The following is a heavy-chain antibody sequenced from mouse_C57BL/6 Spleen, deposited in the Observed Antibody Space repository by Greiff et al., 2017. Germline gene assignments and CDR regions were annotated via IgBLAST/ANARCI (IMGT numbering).Heavy chain of an antibody. Sequence: ESGPGLVKPSQSLSLTCSVTGYSITSGYYWNWIRQFPGNKLEWMGYISYDGSNNYNQSLKNRISITRDSSKNQFFLKLNSVTTEDTATYYCARGGGPRHLYFDVWGTGTTVTVSS. D-gene: IGHD1-1*02. CDR3: ARGGGPRHLYFDV. CDR2: ISYDGSN. J-gene: IGHJ1*03. V-gene: IGHV3-6*01. CDR1: GYSITSGYY.